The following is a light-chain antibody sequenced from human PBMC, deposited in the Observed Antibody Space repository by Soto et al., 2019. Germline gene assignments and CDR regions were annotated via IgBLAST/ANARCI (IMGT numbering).Light chain of an antibody. V-gene: IGKV3-15*01. CDR2: GAS. Sequence: EIVFTQSPGTLYFSPGERATLSCRALQSVSSSYLAWYQQKPGQAPRLLIYGASTRATGIPARFSGSGSGTEFTLTISSLQSEDFAVYYCQQFNNWPPVTFGQGTKVDIK. CDR1: QSVSSSY. CDR3: QQFNNWPPVT. J-gene: IGKJ1*01.